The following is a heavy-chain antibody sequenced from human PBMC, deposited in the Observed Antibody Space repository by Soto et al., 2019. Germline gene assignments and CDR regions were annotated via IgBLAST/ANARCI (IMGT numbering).Heavy chain of an antibody. CDR1: GYTFTSYS. J-gene: IGHJ4*02. CDR2: ISGYNGNT. V-gene: IGHV1-18*01. CDR3: ARGRFLGGDYELFDC. Sequence: QVKLVQSGAEVKKPGASVNVSCKASGYTFTSYSISWVRQAPGQGLEWMGWISGYNGNTNYAQKLQGRVTMTSDTSTSTAYRELRSLRSDDTAVYYCARGRFLGGDYELFDCWGQGTLVTVSS. D-gene: IGHD4-17*01.